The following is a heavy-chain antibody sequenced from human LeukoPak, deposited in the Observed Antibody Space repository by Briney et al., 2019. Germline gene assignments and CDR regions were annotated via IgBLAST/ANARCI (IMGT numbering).Heavy chain of an antibody. CDR2: ISSRGTTI. J-gene: IGHJ6*04. V-gene: IGHV3-48*01. Sequence: GGSLRLSCAASGFTFSGYSMNWVRQAPGKGLEWVSYISSRGTTIYYADFVKGRFTISRDNAKKSLHLQMNSLRAEDTAVYYCAELGITMIGGVWGKGTTVTISS. CDR3: AELGITMIGGV. D-gene: IGHD3-10*02. CDR1: GFTFSGYS.